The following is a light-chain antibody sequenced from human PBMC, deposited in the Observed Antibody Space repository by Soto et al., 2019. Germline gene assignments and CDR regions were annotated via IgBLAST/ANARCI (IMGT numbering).Light chain of an antibody. Sequence: QPVLTQPASVSGSPGQSITISCTGTSSDVGGYNYVSWYQQHPGKAPKLMIYEVSNRPSGVSNRFSGSKSGNTASLTISGLQAEDEADYSCSSYTSSSTVVFGGGTKLTVL. CDR1: SSDVGGYNY. CDR2: EVS. V-gene: IGLV2-14*01. CDR3: SSYTSSSTVV. J-gene: IGLJ2*01.